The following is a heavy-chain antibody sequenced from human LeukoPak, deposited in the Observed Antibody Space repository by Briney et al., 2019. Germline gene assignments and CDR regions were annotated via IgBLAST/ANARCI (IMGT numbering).Heavy chain of an antibody. Sequence: GASVKVSCKASGYTFTSHYMHWVRQAPGQGLEWMGIINPSGGSTSYAQKFQGGVTMTRDTSTSTVYMELSSLRSEDTAVYYCATLMVRGVRYNYMDVWGKGTTVTISS. CDR3: ATLMVRGVRYNYMDV. J-gene: IGHJ6*03. CDR2: INPSGGST. V-gene: IGHV1-46*01. D-gene: IGHD3-10*01. CDR1: GYTFTSHY.